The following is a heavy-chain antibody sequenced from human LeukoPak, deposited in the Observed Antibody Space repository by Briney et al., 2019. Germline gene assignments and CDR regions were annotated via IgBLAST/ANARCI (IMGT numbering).Heavy chain of an antibody. D-gene: IGHD2-2*01. Sequence: MPSQTLFLTCTVSGFSISSGDFHWSWIRQPPGKGLEWIGSIYDSGSIYYNPSLKSRVTISEDTSKNQFSLKLSSVTAADTAVYYCARRYCSTISCLPYDYWGQGTLVTVSS. V-gene: IGHV4-30-4*01. J-gene: IGHJ4*02. CDR1: GFSISSGDFH. CDR3: ARRYCSTISCLPYDY. CDR2: IYDSGSI.